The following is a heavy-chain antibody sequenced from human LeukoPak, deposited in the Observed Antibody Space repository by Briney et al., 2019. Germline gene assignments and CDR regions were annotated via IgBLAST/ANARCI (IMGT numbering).Heavy chain of an antibody. J-gene: IGHJ6*03. Sequence: ASVKVSCKASGYTFTSYGISWVRQAPGQGLEWMGWIGAYTGNTNYAQKLQGRVTMTTDTSTSTAYMELRSLRSDDTAVYYCARGVVRGVIIDYYYYMDVWGKGTTVTTSS. V-gene: IGHV1-18*01. CDR2: IGAYTGNT. D-gene: IGHD3-10*01. CDR3: ARGVVRGVIIDYYYYMDV. CDR1: GYTFTSYG.